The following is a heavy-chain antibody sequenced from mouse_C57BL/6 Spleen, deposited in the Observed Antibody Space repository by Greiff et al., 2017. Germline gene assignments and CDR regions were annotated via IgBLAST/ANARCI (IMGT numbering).Heavy chain of an antibody. Sequence: VQLQQPGAELVKPGASVKLSCKASGYTFTSYWMQWVKQRPGQGLEWIGEIDPSDSYTNYNQKFKGKATLTVDTSSSTAYMQLSSLTSEDSAVYYCARNHYYGSSPYYAMDYWGQGTSVTVSS. V-gene: IGHV1-50*01. CDR1: GYTFTSYW. CDR3: ARNHYYGSSPYYAMDY. D-gene: IGHD1-1*01. CDR2: IDPSDSYT. J-gene: IGHJ4*01.